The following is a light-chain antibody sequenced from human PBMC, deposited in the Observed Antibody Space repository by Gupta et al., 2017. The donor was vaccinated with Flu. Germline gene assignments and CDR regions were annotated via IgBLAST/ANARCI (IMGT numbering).Light chain of an antibody. J-gene: IGKJ3*01. CDR3: QQYASVPPT. Sequence: DIQMTQSPSSLSASVGDRVTITCQASQDISNFLNWYHQKPGKAPNLLIYDASKLEIGVPSRFSGSGSGTDFSFTISSLQPEDVGTYYCQQYASVPPTFGPGTKVEVK. CDR1: QDISNF. CDR2: DAS. V-gene: IGKV1-33*01.